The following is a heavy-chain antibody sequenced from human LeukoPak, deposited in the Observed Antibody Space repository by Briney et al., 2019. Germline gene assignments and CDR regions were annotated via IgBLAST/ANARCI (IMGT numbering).Heavy chain of an antibody. CDR1: GYTFTSYG. V-gene: IGHV1-18*01. CDR2: ISAYNGNT. CDR3: ARGFPPRRNYDSSGCYSYNFDY. J-gene: IGHJ4*02. D-gene: IGHD3-22*01. Sequence: ASVKVSCKASGYTFTSYGITWVRQAPGQGLEWMGWISAYNGNTKYAQKLQGRVTMTTDTSTSTAYMELRSLRSDDTAMYYCARGFPPRRNYDSSGCYSYNFDYWGQGTLVTVSS.